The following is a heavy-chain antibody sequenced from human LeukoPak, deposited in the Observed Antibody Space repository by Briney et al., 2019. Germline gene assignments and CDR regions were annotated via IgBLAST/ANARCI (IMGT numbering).Heavy chain of an antibody. CDR2: MKHDGSDK. D-gene: IGHD6-13*01. V-gene: IGHV3-7*01. CDR3: ARLAEAGFDC. J-gene: IGHJ4*02. Sequence: GGSLRLSCAASGFTFSRYWMSWDRQAPGKGLEWVANMKHDGSDKFYVDSVKGRFTISRDNAKNSLYLQMNSLRGEDTAVYYCARLAEAGFDCWGQGTLVTVSS. CDR1: GFTFSRYW.